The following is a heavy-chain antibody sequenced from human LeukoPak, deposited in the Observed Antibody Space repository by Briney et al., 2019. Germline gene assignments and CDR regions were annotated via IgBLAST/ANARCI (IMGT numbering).Heavy chain of an antibody. CDR3: AGGTYYSDY. CDR1: GFTFSSYG. Sequence: GGSLRLSCAASGFTFSSYGMYWVRQAPGKGLEWVAFIPDDGNNVYYSDSVRGRFTVSRDSSRNTLYLQMNSLRVEDSALYYCAGGTYYSDYWGQGTLVTVSS. CDR2: IPDDGNNV. V-gene: IGHV3-30*02. J-gene: IGHJ4*02. D-gene: IGHD1-7*01.